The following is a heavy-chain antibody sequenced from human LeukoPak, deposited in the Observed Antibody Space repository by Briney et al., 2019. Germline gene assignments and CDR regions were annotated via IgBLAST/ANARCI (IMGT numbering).Heavy chain of an antibody. D-gene: IGHD3-3*01. CDR3: ARGGGLRFLEWLLPPFDY. V-gene: IGHV4-34*01. CDR1: GGSISTGGYY. J-gene: IGHJ4*02. Sequence: SETLSLTCTVSGGSISTGGYYWNWIRQPPGKGLEWIGEINHSGSTNYNPSLKSRVTISVDTSKNQFSLKLSSVTAADTAVYYCARGGGLRFLEWLLPPFDYWGQGTLVTVSS. CDR2: INHSGST.